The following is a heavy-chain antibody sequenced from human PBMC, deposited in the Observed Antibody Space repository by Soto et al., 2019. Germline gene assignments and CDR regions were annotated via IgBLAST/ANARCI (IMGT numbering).Heavy chain of an antibody. Sequence: QVQLVESGGGVVQPGRSLRLSCAASGFTFNNYAIHWVRQAPGKGLEWVAVISHDGTTKYYADSVKGRFTISRDNSKNTVYLQMNSLRVEDTAVYYCARETWQQRVEGGFDPWGQGTLVTVSS. V-gene: IGHV3-30-3*01. J-gene: IGHJ5*02. CDR1: GFTFNNYA. CDR3: ARETWQQRVEGGFDP. D-gene: IGHD6-13*01. CDR2: ISHDGTTK.